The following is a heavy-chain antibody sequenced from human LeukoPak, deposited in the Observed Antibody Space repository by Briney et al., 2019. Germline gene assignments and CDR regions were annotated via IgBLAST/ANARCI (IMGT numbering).Heavy chain of an antibody. J-gene: IGHJ1*01. CDR1: GGSFSGCY. D-gene: IGHD3-22*01. Sequence: SETLPLTCAVYGGSFSGCYWSWIRQPPGKGLEWIGEINHSGSTNYNPSLKSRVTISVDTSKNQFSLKLSSVTAADTAVYYCARPSSGYYIRYFQHWGQGTLVTVSS. CDR3: ARPSSGYYIRYFQH. CDR2: INHSGST. V-gene: IGHV4-34*01.